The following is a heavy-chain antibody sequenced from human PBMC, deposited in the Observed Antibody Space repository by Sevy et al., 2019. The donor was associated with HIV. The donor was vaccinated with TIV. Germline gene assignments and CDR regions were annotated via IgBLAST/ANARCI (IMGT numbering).Heavy chain of an antibody. V-gene: IGHV4-59*08. J-gene: IGHJ4*02. Sequence: SETVSLTCTVSGGSITSLYWNWIRQPPGKGLEWIANIYYSGHINYNPSLKSRVTLSLDTSKNQFSLRLSSVTAADTAMYYCAGENAWGRGYSWGQGTLVTVSS. CDR2: IYYSGHI. D-gene: IGHD1-26*01. CDR1: GGSITSLY. CDR3: AGENAWGRGYS.